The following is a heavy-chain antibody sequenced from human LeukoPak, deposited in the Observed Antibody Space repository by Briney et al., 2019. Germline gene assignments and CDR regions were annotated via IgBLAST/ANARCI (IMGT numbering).Heavy chain of an antibody. V-gene: IGHV3-74*03. CDR3: PRARRGYFDY. CDR2: INSEGSRT. Sequence: GGSLRLSCAASGFTFSSYWMHWVRHAPGKGGVGVSRINSEGSRTMYADCVKGRFTISRENGKNTVYVKINSQRAEDTAVCDCPRARRGYFDYWGQGTLVTVSS. CDR1: GFTFSSYW. J-gene: IGHJ4*02. D-gene: IGHD3-16*01.